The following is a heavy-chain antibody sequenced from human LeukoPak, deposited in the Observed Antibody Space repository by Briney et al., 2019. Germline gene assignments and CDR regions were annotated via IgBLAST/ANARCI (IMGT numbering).Heavy chain of an antibody. CDR3: ASGRDFRPRNKGSRKNWFDP. CDR1: GGSFSGYY. Sequence: PSETLSLTCAVYGGSFSGYYWTWIRQPPGKGLEWIGEISHSGNTNYNPSLKSRVTISVDTSKNQFSLKLSSVTAADTAVYYCASGRDFRPRNKGSRKNWFDPWGQGTLVTVSS. CDR2: ISHSGNT. D-gene: IGHD1-14*01. V-gene: IGHV4-34*01. J-gene: IGHJ5*02.